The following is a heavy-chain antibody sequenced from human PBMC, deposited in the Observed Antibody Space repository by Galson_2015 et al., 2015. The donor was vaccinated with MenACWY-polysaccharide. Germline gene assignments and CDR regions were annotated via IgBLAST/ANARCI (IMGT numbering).Heavy chain of an antibody. CDR2: LSGPGDAT. V-gene: IGHV3-23*01. CDR1: GFTFNKFY. CDR3: AKALSGSYGLCDS. Sequence: SLRLSCAASGFTFNKFYMAWVRQAPGKGPEWVSALSGPGDATFYADSVRGRFTISRDNSQNTLYLHMSSLRVDDTAVYFCAKALSGSYGLCDSWGQGTLVTVSS. D-gene: IGHD1-26*01. J-gene: IGHJ5*01.